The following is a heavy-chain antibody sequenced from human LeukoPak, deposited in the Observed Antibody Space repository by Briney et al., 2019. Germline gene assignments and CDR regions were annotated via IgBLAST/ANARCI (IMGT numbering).Heavy chain of an antibody. Sequence: ASVKVSCKASGYTFTSYHIHWVRQVPGQGLEWMGVINPSEGSTDYAQKFQDRVSLTRDTSTSTVYMDLSRLRYEDTAMYYCARSDKMDVWGQGTTVTVSS. CDR2: INPSEGST. CDR3: ARSDKMDV. CDR1: GYTFTSYH. V-gene: IGHV1-46*01. J-gene: IGHJ6*02.